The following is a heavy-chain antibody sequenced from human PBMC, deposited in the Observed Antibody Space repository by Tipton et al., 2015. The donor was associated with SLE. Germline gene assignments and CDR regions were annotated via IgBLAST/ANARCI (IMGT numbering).Heavy chain of an antibody. CDR1: GGSFSGNF. CDR3: VSGAVPGAMDV. J-gene: IGHJ6*02. D-gene: IGHD2-2*01. V-gene: IGHV4-34*01. CDR2: INHSGTT. Sequence: GLVKPSETLSLTCAVYGGSFSGNFWSWMRQSPGRGLEWIGEINHSGTTAYNPSLKSRVTIFLDTSKNQFSLKVRSVTAADTAVYYCVSGAVPGAMDVWGQGTTVTVSS.